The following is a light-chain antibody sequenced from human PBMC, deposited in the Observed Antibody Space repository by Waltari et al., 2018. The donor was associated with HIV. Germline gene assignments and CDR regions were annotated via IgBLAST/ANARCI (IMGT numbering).Light chain of an antibody. CDR2: WAS. J-gene: IGKJ4*01. V-gene: IGKV4-1*01. CDR3: QQYYNTFA. Sequence: DIVMPQSPASLAVSLGERVAIHCRSSQSLFHTSTYKDFLAWYQQKPGQPPKLLIRWASSRESGVPDRFTGSGSGTDFTLIISSLQAEDVAIYYYQQYYNTFAFGGGTQVEIK. CDR1: QSLFHTSTYKDF.